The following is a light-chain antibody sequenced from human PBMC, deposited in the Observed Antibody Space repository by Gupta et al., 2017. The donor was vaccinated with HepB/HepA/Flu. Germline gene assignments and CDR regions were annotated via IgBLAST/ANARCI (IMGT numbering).Light chain of an antibody. CDR2: AVS. CDR3: QHRDSSPRT. CDR1: ENINKY. Sequence: DIQMTQFPSSLSASVGDRVTITCRASENINKYLNWYQQRPGKAPEVLLYAVSTLQAGVPSRFSGGGSGTDFILTINKLQPEDFATYYCQHRDSSPRTFGQGTTVEIE. V-gene: IGKV1-39*01. J-gene: IGKJ1*01.